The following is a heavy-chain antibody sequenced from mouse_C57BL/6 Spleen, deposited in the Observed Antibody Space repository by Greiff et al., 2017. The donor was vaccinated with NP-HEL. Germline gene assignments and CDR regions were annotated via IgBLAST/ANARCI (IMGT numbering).Heavy chain of an antibody. V-gene: IGHV1-81*01. Sequence: VQRVESGAELARPGASVKLSCKASGYTFTSYGISWVKQRTGQGLEWIGEIYPRSGNTYYNEKFKGKATLTADKSSSTAYMELRSLTSEDSAVYFCARSIGDYWGQGTTLTVSS. CDR2: IYPRSGNT. CDR1: GYTFTSYG. CDR3: ARSIGDY. J-gene: IGHJ2*01. D-gene: IGHD2-10*02.